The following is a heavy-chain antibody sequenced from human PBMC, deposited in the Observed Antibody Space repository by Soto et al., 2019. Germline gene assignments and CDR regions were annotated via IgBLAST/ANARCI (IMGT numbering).Heavy chain of an antibody. D-gene: IGHD3-16*01. CDR1: GYTFTSYV. V-gene: IGHV1-18*01. J-gene: IGHJ4*02. Sequence: GASVKVSCKASGYTFTSYVISWVRQAPGQGLEWMGWISAYNGNTNYAQKLQGRVTMTTDTSTSTAYMELRSLRSDDTAVYYCARGYYDYXWGEMDYWGQGTLVTVSS. CDR2: ISAYNGNT. CDR3: ARGYYDYXWGEMDY.